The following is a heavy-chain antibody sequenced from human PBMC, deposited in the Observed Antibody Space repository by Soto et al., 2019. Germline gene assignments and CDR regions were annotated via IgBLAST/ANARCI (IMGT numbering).Heavy chain of an antibody. D-gene: IGHD2-15*01. CDR1: GVSIGSVDNY. V-gene: IGHV4-39*01. Sequence: PSETLSLTCSVSGVSIGSVDNYWAWIRQAPGKGLEWIGSVYYVGSPFYNPSLKSRVTMSIDTTKNQFSLNLTSVTATDTAVYYCATIILPGTRHTDFEPRGQGISVTGSS. J-gene: IGHJ5*02. CDR2: VYYVGSP. CDR3: ATIILPGTRHTDFEP.